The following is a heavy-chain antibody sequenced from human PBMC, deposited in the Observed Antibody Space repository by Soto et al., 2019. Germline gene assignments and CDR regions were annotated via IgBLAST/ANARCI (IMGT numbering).Heavy chain of an antibody. CDR3: ASSMSTGTTPYFDY. V-gene: IGHV3-33*01. CDR2: IWYDGTNK. CDR1: GFTFSSYT. J-gene: IGHJ4*02. D-gene: IGHD3-9*01. Sequence: QVQLVESGGGVVQPGRSLRLSCAASGFTFSSYTIHWVRQAPGKWLEWVAVIWYDGTNKYYAESVKGRFTISRDNSKNTLYLQMNSLRAEDTAVYYCASSMSTGTTPYFDYWGQGTLVTVSS.